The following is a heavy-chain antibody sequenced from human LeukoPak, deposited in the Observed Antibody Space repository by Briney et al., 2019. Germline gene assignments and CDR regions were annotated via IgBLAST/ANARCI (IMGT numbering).Heavy chain of an antibody. CDR2: ISYDGNNK. CDR1: GFTFSSYG. Sequence: GGSLRLPCAASGFTFSSYGMHWVRQAPGKGLEWVAVISYDGNNKYYAESVKGRFTISRDNPKNTLYLQMNSLRAEDTAVYYCAKGVSSWYPPHFDYWGQGTLITVSS. CDR3: AKGVSSWYPPHFDY. J-gene: IGHJ4*02. D-gene: IGHD6-13*01. V-gene: IGHV3-30*18.